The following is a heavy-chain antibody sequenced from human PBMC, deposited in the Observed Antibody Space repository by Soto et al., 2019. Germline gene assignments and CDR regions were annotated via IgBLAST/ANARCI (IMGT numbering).Heavy chain of an antibody. J-gene: IGHJ4*02. V-gene: IGHV1-18*01. CDR2: ISAYNGNT. CDR1: GYTFTSYG. D-gene: IGHD3-9*01. CDR3: ARVSGTYYDILTGSPVYFDY. Sequence: ASVKVSCKASGYTFTSYGISWVRQAPGQGLEWMGWISAYNGNTNYAQKLQGRVTMTTDTSTSTAYMELRSLRSDDTAVYYCARVSGTYYDILTGSPVYFDYWGQGTLVTVSS.